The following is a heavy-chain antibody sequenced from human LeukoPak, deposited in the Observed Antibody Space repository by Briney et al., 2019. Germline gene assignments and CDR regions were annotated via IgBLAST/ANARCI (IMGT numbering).Heavy chain of an antibody. J-gene: IGHJ4*02. Sequence: SVKVSCKASGFTFSSYAISWVRQAPGQGLEWMGGIIPIFGTANYAQKFQGRVTITADKSTSTAYMELSSLRSEDTAVYYCARGKGIQLWFSYFDYWGQGTLVTVSS. CDR2: IIPIFGTA. CDR3: ARGKGIQLWFSYFDY. CDR1: GFTFSSYA. V-gene: IGHV1-69*06. D-gene: IGHD5-18*01.